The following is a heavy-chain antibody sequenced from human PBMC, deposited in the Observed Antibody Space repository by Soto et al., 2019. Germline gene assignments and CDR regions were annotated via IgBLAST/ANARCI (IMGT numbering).Heavy chain of an antibody. V-gene: IGHV1-18*01. CDR1: GYTLTRYG. CDR2: ISGYDGRT. CDR3: AREGDVPYYYSGMDV. D-gene: IGHD2-21*02. Sequence: QVHLVQSGAEVKKPGASVKVSCKTSGYTLTRYGISWVRQAPGQGLEWMGWISGYDGRTNFAQKVQDRVTMTTDTSTSTVYMELRSLSSDDTAVYYCAREGDVPYYYSGMDVWGQGTTVTVSS. J-gene: IGHJ6*02.